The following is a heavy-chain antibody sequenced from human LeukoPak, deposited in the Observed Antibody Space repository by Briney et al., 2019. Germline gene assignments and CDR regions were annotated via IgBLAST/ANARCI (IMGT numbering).Heavy chain of an antibody. D-gene: IGHD6-19*01. J-gene: IGHJ5*02. Sequence: GGSLRLSCAASGFTFSIYWMSWVRQAPGKGLEWISAISGSGGSTYYADSVKGRFTISRDNSKNTLYLQMNSLRAEDTAVYYCAKIPYSSGWVQNWFDPWGQGTLVTVSS. CDR2: ISGSGGST. CDR1: GFTFSIYW. V-gene: IGHV3-23*01. CDR3: AKIPYSSGWVQNWFDP.